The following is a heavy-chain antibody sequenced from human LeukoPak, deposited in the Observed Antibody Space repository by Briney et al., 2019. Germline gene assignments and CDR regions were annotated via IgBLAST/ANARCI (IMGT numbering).Heavy chain of an antibody. Sequence: GRSLRLSCAASGFTYSSYAMHWVRQAPGKGLEWVAVISYDGSNKYYADSVKGRFTISRDNSKNTLYLQMNSLRAEDTAVYYCARDLREIVGATSLATPDVWGKGTTVTVSS. CDR3: ARDLREIVGATSLATPDV. CDR2: ISYDGSNK. D-gene: IGHD1-26*01. J-gene: IGHJ6*04. V-gene: IGHV3-30*01. CDR1: GFTYSSYA.